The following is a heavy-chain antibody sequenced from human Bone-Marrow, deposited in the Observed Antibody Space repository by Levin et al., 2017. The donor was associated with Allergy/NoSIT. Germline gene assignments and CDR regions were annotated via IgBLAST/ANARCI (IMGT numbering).Heavy chain of an antibody. CDR2: INHSGST. CDR3: ARTRAPRYCSGGSCYRQKRVNWFDP. J-gene: IGHJ5*02. Sequence: SETLSLTCAVYGGSFSGYYWSWIRQPPGKGLEWIGEINHSGSTNYNPSLKSRVTISVDTSKNQFSLKLSSVTAADTAVYYCARTRAPRYCSGGSCYRQKRVNWFDPWGQGTLVTVSS. V-gene: IGHV4-34*01. CDR1: GGSFSGYY. D-gene: IGHD2-15*01.